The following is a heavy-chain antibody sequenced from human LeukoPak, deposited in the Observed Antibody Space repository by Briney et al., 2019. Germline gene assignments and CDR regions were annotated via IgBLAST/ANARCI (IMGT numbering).Heavy chain of an antibody. CDR1: GGTFSSYT. Sequence: GASVKVSCKASGGTFSSYTTSWVRQAPGQGLEWMGRIIPILGIANYAQKFQGRVTITADKSTSTAYMELSSLRSEDTAVYYCATRYSSSSYYFDYWGQGTLVTVSS. D-gene: IGHD6-13*01. V-gene: IGHV1-69*02. J-gene: IGHJ4*02. CDR2: IIPILGIA. CDR3: ATRYSSSSYYFDY.